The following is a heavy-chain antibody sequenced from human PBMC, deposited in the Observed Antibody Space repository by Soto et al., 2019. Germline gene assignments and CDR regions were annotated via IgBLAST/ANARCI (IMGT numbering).Heavy chain of an antibody. Sequence: SETLSLTCTVSGGSISSGDYYWSWIRQPPGKGLEWIGYIYYSGSTYYNPSLKSRVTISVDTSKNQFSLKLSSVTAADTAVYYCARGVVGACNSSDPWGPGTMVTVSS. J-gene: IGHJ5*02. CDR2: IYYSGST. CDR3: ARGVVGACNSSDP. CDR1: GGSISSGDYY. V-gene: IGHV4-30-4*01. D-gene: IGHD2-15*01.